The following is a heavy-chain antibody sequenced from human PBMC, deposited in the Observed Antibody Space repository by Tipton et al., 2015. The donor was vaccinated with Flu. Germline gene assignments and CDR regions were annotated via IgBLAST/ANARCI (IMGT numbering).Heavy chain of an antibody. CDR2: VHQTGST. D-gene: IGHD3-10*01. CDR1: GDFIDSRHL. Sequence: TLSLTCSVSGDFIDSRHLWGWIRRPPGKGLEWIGNVHQTGSTYYNPSLRSRVAISLDTFKNQFSLKLTSVTAADTAVYYCATTTYYYGSGSHDYWGQGTLVTVSS. CDR3: ATTTYYYGSGSHDY. V-gene: IGHV4-38-2*01. J-gene: IGHJ4*02.